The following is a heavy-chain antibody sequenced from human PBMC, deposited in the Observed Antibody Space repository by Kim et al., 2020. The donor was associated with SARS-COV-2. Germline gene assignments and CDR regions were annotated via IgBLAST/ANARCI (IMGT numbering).Heavy chain of an antibody. CDR2: ISASGLGT. Sequence: GGSLRLSCAASGFTFSTYAMSWARQAPGKGLEWVSTISASGLGTHYADSVKGRFTISRDNSRSTVFLQMNYLRAEDTAIYYCEASDYWGQGSLVTVSS. CDR3: EASDY. J-gene: IGHJ4*02. CDR1: GFTFSTYA. V-gene: IGHV3-23*01.